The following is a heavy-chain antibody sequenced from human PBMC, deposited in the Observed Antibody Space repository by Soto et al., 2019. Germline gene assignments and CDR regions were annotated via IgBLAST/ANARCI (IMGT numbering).Heavy chain of an antibody. V-gene: IGHV4-4*07. J-gene: IGHJ4*02. CDR3: ARALSSAAGLYFDF. CDR2: IHTTDGT. Sequence: SETLSLTCTVSGGSISSYYWSWIRQPAGKGMEWIGRIHTTDGTNYNPSLKSRVTMSIDTSNNQFSLKLSSLTAADTAVYYCARALSSAAGLYFDFWGQGTLVTSPQ. CDR1: GGSISSYY. D-gene: IGHD6-13*01.